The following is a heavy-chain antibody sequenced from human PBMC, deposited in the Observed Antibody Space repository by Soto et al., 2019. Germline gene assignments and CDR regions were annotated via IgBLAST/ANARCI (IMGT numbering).Heavy chain of an antibody. V-gene: IGHV1-69*02. Sequence: QVQLVQSGTEVKKPGSSVAVSCQASAGTFNNHSLSWVRQAPGQGLEWMGRSIPILGRADYSQKFQGRLTLTVDKSTSTADMELSSLTSGDTAVYYCVIDLGYFDFWGQGTLVTVSS. CDR2: SIPILGRA. CDR1: AGTFNNHS. D-gene: IGHD2-15*01. J-gene: IGHJ4*02. CDR3: VIDLGYFDF.